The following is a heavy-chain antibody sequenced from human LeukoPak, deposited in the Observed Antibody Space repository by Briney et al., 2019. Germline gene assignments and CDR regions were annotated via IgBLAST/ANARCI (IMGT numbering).Heavy chain of an antibody. V-gene: IGHV4-61*10. CDR3: ASLEYSSSSTWFDP. D-gene: IGHD6-6*01. Sequence: SQTLSLTCTVSGGSISSDSYFWNWIRQPAGKGLEWIGYIYYSGSTNYNPSLKSRVAISVDTSKNQFSLKLSSVTAAGTAVYYCASLEYSSSSTWFDPWGQGTLVTVSS. J-gene: IGHJ5*02. CDR2: IYYSGST. CDR1: GGSISSDSYF.